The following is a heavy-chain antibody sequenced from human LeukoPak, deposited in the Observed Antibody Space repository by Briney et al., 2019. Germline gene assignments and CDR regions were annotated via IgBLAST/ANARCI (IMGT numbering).Heavy chain of an antibody. J-gene: IGHJ3*02. V-gene: IGHV1-69*04. CDR1: GGTFSSYA. CDR3: ATTTGGXDAXPFERDAFDI. Sequence: SVKVSCKASGGTFSSYAISWVRQAPGQGLEWMGRIIPILGIANYAQKFQGRVTITADKSTSTAYMELSSLRSEDTAVYYCATTTGGXDAXPFERDAFDIWGQGTMVTVSS. CDR2: IIPILGIA. D-gene: IGHD5-12*01.